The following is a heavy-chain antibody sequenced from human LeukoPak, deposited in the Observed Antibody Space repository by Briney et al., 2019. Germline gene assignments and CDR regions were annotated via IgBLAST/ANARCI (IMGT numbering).Heavy chain of an antibody. Sequence: PGGSLGLSCAASGFIFSDYNMHWVRQVPGKGLESVSYISSSGNIIYYADSMQGRFTISRDNAQNSLYLQMNSLKVEDTAVYYCARDLFYGSGSPHLDCWGQGTLVTVSS. J-gene: IGHJ4*02. CDR2: ISSSGNII. CDR3: ARDLFYGSGSPHLDC. V-gene: IGHV3-48*01. CDR1: GFIFSDYN. D-gene: IGHD3-10*01.